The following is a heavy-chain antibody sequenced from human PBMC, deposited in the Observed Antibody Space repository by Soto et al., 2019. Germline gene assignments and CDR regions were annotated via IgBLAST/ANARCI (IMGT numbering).Heavy chain of an antibody. J-gene: IGHJ4*02. CDR2: INPSGGST. CDR1: GYTFTSYY. D-gene: IGHD2-15*01. CDR3: ARSPDIVVVVAAREAFYY. V-gene: IGHV1-46*03. Sequence: ASVKVSCKASGYTFTSYYMHWVRQAPGQGLEWMGIINPSGGSTSYAQKFQGRVTMTRDTSTSTVYMELSSLGSEDTAVYYCARSPDIVVVVAAREAFYYWGQGTLVTVPS.